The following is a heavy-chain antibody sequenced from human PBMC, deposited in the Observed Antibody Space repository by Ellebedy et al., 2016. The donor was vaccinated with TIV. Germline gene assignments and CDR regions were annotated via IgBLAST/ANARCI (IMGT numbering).Heavy chain of an antibody. D-gene: IGHD2-2*01. J-gene: IGHJ4*02. CDR3: SRGGSVPASLPSDF. CDR2: INPNTGGT. V-gene: IGHV1-2*02. Sequence: AASVKVSCKASGYSFTAYYVHWVRQAPGHGLEWMGWINPNTGGTYYAQKFQGRVTMSTDPSISTAFMELGRLRSDDTAVYYCSRGGSVPASLPSDFWGQGTLVTVSS. CDR1: GYSFTAYY.